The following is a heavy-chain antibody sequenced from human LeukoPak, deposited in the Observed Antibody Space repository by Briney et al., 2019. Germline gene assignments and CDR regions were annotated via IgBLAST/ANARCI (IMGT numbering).Heavy chain of an antibody. J-gene: IGHJ3*02. Sequence: GGSLRLSCAASGFTFSSYAMSWVRQAPGKGLEWVSAISGSGGSTYYADSVKGRFTISRDNSKNTLYLQMNSLRAEDTAVYYCAKRYYYGSGSLKPDAFDIWGQGAMVTVSS. CDR2: ISGSGGST. CDR3: AKRYYYGSGSLKPDAFDI. V-gene: IGHV3-23*01. D-gene: IGHD3-10*01. CDR1: GFTFSSYA.